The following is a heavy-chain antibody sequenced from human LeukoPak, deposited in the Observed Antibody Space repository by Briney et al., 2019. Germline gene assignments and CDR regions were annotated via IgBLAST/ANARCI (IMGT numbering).Heavy chain of an antibody. CDR1: GFTLKNYG. CDR3: ARGATTFDY. V-gene: IGHV3-23*01. Sequence: GGSLRLSCAASGFTLKNYGMTWVRQAPGKGLEWVSGNTGSGTGTYYADSVKGRFTISRDNSKNTLSLQMNSLRVEDTAVYYCARGATTFDYWGQGILVTVSS. D-gene: IGHD1-26*01. CDR2: NTGSGTGT. J-gene: IGHJ4*02.